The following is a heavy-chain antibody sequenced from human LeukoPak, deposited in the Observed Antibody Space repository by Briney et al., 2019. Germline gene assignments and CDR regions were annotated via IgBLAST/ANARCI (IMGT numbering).Heavy chain of an antibody. CDR1: GFTFSTYW. D-gene: IGHD2-2*01. CDR2: IKPDGSQI. Sequence: PGGSLRLSCAASGFTFSTYWMTWVRQAPGKGLEWVANIKPDGSQIYYVDSVKGRFTISRDNAKNTLYLQMDSLRAEDTAVYYCANVLYCSSTSCPREYAFDYWGQGTLVTVSS. CDR3: ANVLYCSSTSCPREYAFDY. J-gene: IGHJ4*02. V-gene: IGHV3-7*03.